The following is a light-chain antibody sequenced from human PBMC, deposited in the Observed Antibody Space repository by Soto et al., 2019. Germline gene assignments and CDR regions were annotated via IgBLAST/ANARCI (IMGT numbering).Light chain of an antibody. Sequence: QSVLTQPPSASGAPGQRVTISCSGSASNIGRDPVNWYQQVPGTAPKLLIYYDDMLYSGVSDRFSGSKSGTSASLAISGLQSEDEADYYCASWDDNLNGPVFGRGTKVTVL. CDR2: YDD. J-gene: IGLJ2*01. V-gene: IGLV1-44*01. CDR3: ASWDDNLNGPV. CDR1: ASNIGRDP.